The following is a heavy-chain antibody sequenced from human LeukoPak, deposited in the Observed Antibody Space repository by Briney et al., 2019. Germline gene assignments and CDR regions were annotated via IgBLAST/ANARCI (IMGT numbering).Heavy chain of an antibody. CDR3: ATPGLQYSGSYASYHLVYY. CDR1: GYSISSGYY. V-gene: IGHV4-38-2*02. CDR2: IYYSGST. Sequence: SETLSLTCTVSGYSISSGYYWGWIRQPPGKGLEWIGSIYYSGSTYYNPSLKSRVTISVDTSKNQFSLKLSSVTAADTAVYYCATPGLQYSGSYASYHLVYYWGQGTLVTVSS. J-gene: IGHJ4*02. D-gene: IGHD1-26*01.